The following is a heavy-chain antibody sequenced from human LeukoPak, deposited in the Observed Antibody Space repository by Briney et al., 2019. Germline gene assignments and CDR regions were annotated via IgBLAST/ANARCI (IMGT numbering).Heavy chain of an antibody. CDR2: IYTSGST. J-gene: IGHJ6*03. D-gene: IGHD3-10*01. CDR1: GGSISSYY. V-gene: IGHV4-4*07. CDR3: ARGPGSGSYYLYYYYYMGV. Sequence: SETLPLTCTVSGGSISSYYWSWIRQPAGKGLEWIGRIYTSGSTNYNPSLKSRVTMSVDTSKNQFSLKLSSVTAADTAVYYCARGPGSGSYYLYYYYYMGVWGKGTTVTVSS.